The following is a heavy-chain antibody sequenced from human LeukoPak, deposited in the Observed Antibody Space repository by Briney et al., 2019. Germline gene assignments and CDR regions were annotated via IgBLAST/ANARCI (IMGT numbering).Heavy chain of an antibody. D-gene: IGHD3-22*01. CDR1: GGSISSYY. CDR2: IYTSGST. J-gene: IGHJ3*02. V-gene: IGHV4-4*07. CDR3: ARPLRTYYYDSSGLDAFDI. Sequence: PSETLPLTCTVSGGSISSYYWSWIRQPAGKGLEWIGRIYTSGSTNYNPSLKSRVTMSVDTSKNQFSLKLSSVTAADTAVYYCARPLRTYYYDSSGLDAFDIWGQGTMVTVSS.